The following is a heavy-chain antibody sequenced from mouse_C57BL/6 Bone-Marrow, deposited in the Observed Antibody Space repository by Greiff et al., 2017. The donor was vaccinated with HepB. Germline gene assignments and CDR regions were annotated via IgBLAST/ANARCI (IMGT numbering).Heavy chain of an antibody. CDR1: GYTFTDYN. J-gene: IGHJ4*01. V-gene: IGHV1-22*01. D-gene: IGHD2-3*01. Sequence: VVEPGASVKMSCKASGYTFTDYNMHWVKQSHGKSLEWIGYINPNNGGTSYNQKFKGKATLTVNKSSSTAYMELRSLTSEDSAVYYCARDGYYRYAMDYWGQGTSVTVSS. CDR3: ARDGYYRYAMDY. CDR2: INPNNGGT.